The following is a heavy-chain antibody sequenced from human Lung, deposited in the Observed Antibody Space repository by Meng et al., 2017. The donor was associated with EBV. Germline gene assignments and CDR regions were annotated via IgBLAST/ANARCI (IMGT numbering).Heavy chain of an antibody. CDR1: GGSFRGYY. J-gene: IGHJ4*02. CDR3: AVTRYCSGGSCFDY. CDR2: INHSGHT. D-gene: IGHD2-15*01. Sequence: QARLQQWGAGLLKPSETLSLRCAFSGGSFRGYYWSWIRQSPEGGLEWIGEINHSGHTNYNPSLKSRVTISVDTSKNQFSLNLSSVTAADTAVYYCAVTRYCSGGSCFDYWGQGTLVTVSS. V-gene: IGHV4-34*02.